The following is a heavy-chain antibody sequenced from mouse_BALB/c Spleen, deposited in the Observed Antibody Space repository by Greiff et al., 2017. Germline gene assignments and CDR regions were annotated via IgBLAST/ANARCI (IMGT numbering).Heavy chain of an antibody. Sequence: DVQLVESGGGLVKPGGSLKLSCAASGFAFSSYDMSWVRQTPEKRLEWVAYISSGGGSTYYPDTVKGRFTISRDNAKNTLYLQMSSLKSEDTAMYYCASPIHYYGPFAYWGQGTLVTVSA. D-gene: IGHD1-2*01. V-gene: IGHV5-12-1*01. J-gene: IGHJ3*01. CDR1: GFAFSSYD. CDR2: ISSGGGST. CDR3: ASPIHYYGPFAY.